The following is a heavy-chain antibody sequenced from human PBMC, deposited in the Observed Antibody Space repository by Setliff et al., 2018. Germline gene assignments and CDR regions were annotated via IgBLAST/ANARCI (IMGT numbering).Heavy chain of an antibody. Sequence: PSETLSLTCTVSGGSISDYYWSWIRQAPGKGLEWIGYIYYSGSTNYNPSLKSRVTISVDTSKNQFSLKLSPVTAADTALYYCTVYNTGSSKDHYWGQGTPVTVSS. V-gene: IGHV4-59*12. CDR3: TVYNTGSSKDHY. CDR2: IYYSGST. J-gene: IGHJ4*02. CDR1: GGSISDYY. D-gene: IGHD2-8*02.